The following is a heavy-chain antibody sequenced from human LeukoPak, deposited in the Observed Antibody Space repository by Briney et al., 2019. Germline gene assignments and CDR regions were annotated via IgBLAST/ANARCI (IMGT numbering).Heavy chain of an antibody. CDR3: ARDRTVVVVVAATQAHWFDP. V-gene: IGHV4-39*07. CDR1: GDSISSSSYY. Sequence: SETLSLTCTVSGDSISSSSYYWGWIRQPPGKGLEWTGSFSYSGSTYYNPSLKSRVTISVDTSKNQFSLKLSSVTAADTAVYYCARDRTVVVVVAATQAHWFDPWGQGTLVTVSS. CDR2: FSYSGST. D-gene: IGHD2-15*01. J-gene: IGHJ5*02.